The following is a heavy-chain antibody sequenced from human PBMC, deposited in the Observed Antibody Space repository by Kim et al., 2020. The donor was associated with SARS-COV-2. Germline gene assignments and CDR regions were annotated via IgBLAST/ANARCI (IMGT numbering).Heavy chain of an antibody. CDR3: ARDDGSGWSRVWFDP. CDR1: GFTFSDYY. D-gene: IGHD6-19*01. CDR2: ISSSGSTI. J-gene: IGHJ5*02. V-gene: IGHV3-11*04. Sequence: GGSLRLSCAASGFTFSDYYMSWIRQAPGKGLEWVSYISSSGSTIYYADSVKGRFTISRDNAKNSLYLQMNSLRAEDTAVYYCARDDGSGWSRVWFDPWGQGTLVTVSS.